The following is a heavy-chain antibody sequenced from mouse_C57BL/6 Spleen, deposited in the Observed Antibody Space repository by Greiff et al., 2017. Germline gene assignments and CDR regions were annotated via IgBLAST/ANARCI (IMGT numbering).Heavy chain of an antibody. Sequence: VQLQQSGPELVKPGASVKISCKASGYSFTSYYIHWVKQRPGQGLEWIGNINPSNGGTNYNEKFKSKATLTVDKSSSTAYMQLSSLTSEDSAVYYCARYGSSSWFAYWGQGTLVTVSA. CDR1: GYSFTSYY. CDR2: INPSNGGT. D-gene: IGHD1-1*01. V-gene: IGHV1-53*01. CDR3: ARYGSSSWFAY. J-gene: IGHJ3*01.